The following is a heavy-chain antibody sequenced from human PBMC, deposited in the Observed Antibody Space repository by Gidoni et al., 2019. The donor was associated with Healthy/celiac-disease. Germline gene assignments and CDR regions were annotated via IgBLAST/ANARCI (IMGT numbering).Heavy chain of an antibody. CDR3: ARALSGYSGYESREREDHYYYYGMDV. Sequence: QLQLQESGSGLVKPSQTLSLPFAVSGGSISLCRSSWRWLRPPPGKGLEWIGYIYHSGSTYYNPSLKSRVTISVDRSKNQFSLKLSSVTAADTAVYYCARALSGYSGYESREREDHYYYYGMDVWGQGTTVTVSS. V-gene: IGHV4-30-2*01. D-gene: IGHD5-12*01. CDR2: IYHSGST. J-gene: IGHJ6*02. CDR1: GGSISLCRSS.